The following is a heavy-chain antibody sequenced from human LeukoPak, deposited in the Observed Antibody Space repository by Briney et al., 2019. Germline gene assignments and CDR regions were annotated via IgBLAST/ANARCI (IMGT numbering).Heavy chain of an antibody. CDR2: ISGSGGST. CDR1: GFTFSSYA. J-gene: IGHJ6*02. V-gene: IGHV3-23*01. CDR3: AKAINDDSSGYYYLYYYYGMDV. D-gene: IGHD3-22*01. Sequence: QPGGSLRLSCAASGFTFSSYAMSWLRQAPGKGLEWVSAISGSGGSTYYADSVKGRFTISRDNSKNTLYLQMNSLRAEDTAVYYCAKAINDDSSGYYYLYYYYGMDVWGQGTRSPSP.